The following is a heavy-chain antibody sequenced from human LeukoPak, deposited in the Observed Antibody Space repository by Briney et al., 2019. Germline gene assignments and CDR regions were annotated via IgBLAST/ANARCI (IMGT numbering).Heavy chain of an antibody. CDR1: GFTFGDYA. D-gene: IGHD1-14*01. CDR2: IRSKAYGGTT. J-gene: IGHJ5*02. CDR3: TRGTPTRSRFDP. Sequence: GGSLRLSCTASGFTFGDYAMSWVRQAPGKGLEWVGFIRSKAYGGTTEYAASVKGGFTISRDDSKSIAYLQMSSLKTEDTAVYYCTRGTPTRSRFDPWGQGTLVTVSS. V-gene: IGHV3-49*04.